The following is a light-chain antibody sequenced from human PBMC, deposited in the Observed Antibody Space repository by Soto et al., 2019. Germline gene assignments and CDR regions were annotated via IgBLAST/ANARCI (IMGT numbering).Light chain of an antibody. J-gene: IGKJ4*01. CDR3: QQFDKLIT. CDR1: QSITNNF. CDR2: DAS. Sequence: EIVLTQSPATLSLPPGERATLSCGASQSITNNFLAWYQQRPGLAPRLLIYDASNRAAGIPDRFSGSGSGTDFTLTISRLEPEDFAVYYCQQFDKLITFGGGTKVEI. V-gene: IGKV3D-20*01.